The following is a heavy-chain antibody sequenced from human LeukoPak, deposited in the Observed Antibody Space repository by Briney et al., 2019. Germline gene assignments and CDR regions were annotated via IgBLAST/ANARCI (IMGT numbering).Heavy chain of an antibody. CDR3: AREGTVTTGGFDY. CDR1: GYTFTGYY. CDR2: INPNSGGT. Sequence: ASVKVSCKASGYTFTGYYMHWVRQAPGQGLEWMGWINPNSGGTNYAQKFQGWVTMTRDTSISTAYMELSRLRSDDTAVYYRAREGTVTTGGFDYWGQGTLVTVSS. V-gene: IGHV1-2*04. D-gene: IGHD4-17*01. J-gene: IGHJ4*02.